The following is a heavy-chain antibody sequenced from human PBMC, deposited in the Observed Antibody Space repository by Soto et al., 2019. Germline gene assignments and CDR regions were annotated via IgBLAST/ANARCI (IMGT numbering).Heavy chain of an antibody. J-gene: IGHJ5*01. CDR3: VRSSGWLGDS. CDR1: GFTFSGFW. V-gene: IGHV3-7*04. CDR2: IKQDGNEK. Sequence: EVQLVESGGGLVQPGGSLRLSCAASGFTFSGFWMNWVRQAPGKGLEWLAIIKQDGNEKHYVDSVNGRFTISRDNANNLLYLEMSNLGAEDTAMYYCVRSSGWLGDSWGQGTLVTVSS. D-gene: IGHD5-12*01.